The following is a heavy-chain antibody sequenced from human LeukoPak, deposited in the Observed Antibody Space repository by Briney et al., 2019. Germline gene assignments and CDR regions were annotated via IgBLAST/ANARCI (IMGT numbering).Heavy chain of an antibody. D-gene: IGHD3-16*01. CDR2: ISGYNGNT. CDR1: GYTFTSYG. CDR3: ATRWSGYYMDV. Sequence: ASVKVSCKASGYTFTSYGINWVRQAPGQGLEWMGWISGYNGNTNYAQKVQGRVTMTTDTSTSTAYMELRSLGSDDTAVYYCATRWSGYYMDVWGKGTTVTVSS. J-gene: IGHJ6*03. V-gene: IGHV1-18*01.